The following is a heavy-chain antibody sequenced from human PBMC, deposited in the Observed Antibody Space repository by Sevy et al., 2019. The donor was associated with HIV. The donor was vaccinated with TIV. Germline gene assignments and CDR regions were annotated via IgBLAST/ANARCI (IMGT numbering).Heavy chain of an antibody. Sequence: GGSLRLSCAASGFAFSTYSMNWVRQVPGKGLEWVSSISTSSGYIYSADSVKGRFTISRDNAKNSLFLQMNSLRAEDTAVYYCARGIVGLTIGLYVMDVWGQGTTVTVSS. CDR3: ARGIVGLTIGLYVMDV. CDR1: GFAFSTYS. D-gene: IGHD1-26*01. J-gene: IGHJ6*02. CDR2: ISTSSGYI. V-gene: IGHV3-21*01.